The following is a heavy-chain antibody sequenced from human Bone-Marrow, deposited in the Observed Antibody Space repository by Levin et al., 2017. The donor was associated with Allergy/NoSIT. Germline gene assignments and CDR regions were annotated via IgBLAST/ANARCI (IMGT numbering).Heavy chain of an antibody. CDR3: AKLAQEDIAYGMDV. Sequence: SETLSLTCTVSGGPLTSYYWSWIRQSPGKGLEWIGYIYYRGSTNYNPSLQSRITMSVDTSKKQFALKLSSVTAADTAVYYCAKLAQEDIAYGMDVWGQGTPVTVSS. J-gene: IGHJ6*02. CDR1: GGPLTSYY. D-gene: IGHD2-15*01. V-gene: IGHV4-59*08. CDR2: IYYRGST.